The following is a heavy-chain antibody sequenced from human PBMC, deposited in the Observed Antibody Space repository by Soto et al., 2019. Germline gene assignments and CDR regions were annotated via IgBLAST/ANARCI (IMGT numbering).Heavy chain of an antibody. CDR2: IDPSNSYT. Sequence: GESLKIYCKGSGYTFTTYWITWVRQMPGKGLEWMGRIDPSNSYTNYNPSFQGHVTLSADMSISTAYLQWSGLKASDTAIYYCARHTGLGPITFDYWGQGTLVTVSS. V-gene: IGHV5-10-1*01. CDR3: ARHTGLGPITFDY. D-gene: IGHD4-17*01. J-gene: IGHJ4*02. CDR1: GYTFTTYW.